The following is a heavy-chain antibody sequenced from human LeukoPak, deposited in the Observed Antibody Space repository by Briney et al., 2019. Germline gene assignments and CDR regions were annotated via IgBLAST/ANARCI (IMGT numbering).Heavy chain of an antibody. D-gene: IGHD3-10*01. CDR2: INHSGST. Sequence: PSETLSLTCAVYGGSFSGYYWSWIRQPPGKGLEWIGEINHSGSTNYNPPLKSRGTISVDTSKNQFSLKLSSVTAADTAVYYCASRLWFGVNWFDPWGQGTLVTVSS. V-gene: IGHV4-34*01. CDR3: ASRLWFGVNWFDP. J-gene: IGHJ5*02. CDR1: GGSFSGYY.